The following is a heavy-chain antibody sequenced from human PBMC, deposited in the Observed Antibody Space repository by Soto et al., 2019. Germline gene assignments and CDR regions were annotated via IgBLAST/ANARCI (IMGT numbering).Heavy chain of an antibody. V-gene: IGHV3-15*01. CDR2: MKSNTDGGTV. D-gene: IGHD1-26*01. J-gene: IGHJ4*02. Sequence: PGGSLRLSCTVSGSTFSNAWMSWVRQAPGKGLEWVGHMKSNTDGGTVAYAAPVKGRFTISRDDSKNTLYLQMNSLKIEDTAIYYCSTDLTWAGGSYWGQGTLVTVSS. CDR3: STDLTWAGGSY. CDR1: GSTFSNAW.